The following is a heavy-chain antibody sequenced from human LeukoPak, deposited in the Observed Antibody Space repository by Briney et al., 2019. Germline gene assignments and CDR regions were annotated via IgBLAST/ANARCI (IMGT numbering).Heavy chain of an antibody. J-gene: IGHJ4*02. V-gene: IGHV3-30*07. Sequence: GGSLRLSCAASGFTFSSYVMHWVRQAPGKGLEWVTVISYDGKNIYYADSVKGRFTISRDNSKNTLYLQMNSLRAEDTAVYYCAKVAEPFIAAAVDFDYWGQGTLVTVSS. CDR3: AKVAEPFIAAAVDFDY. CDR2: ISYDGKNI. CDR1: GFTFSSYV. D-gene: IGHD6-13*01.